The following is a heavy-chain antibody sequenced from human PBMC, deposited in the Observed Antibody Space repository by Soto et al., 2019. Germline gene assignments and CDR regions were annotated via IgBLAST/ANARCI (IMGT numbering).Heavy chain of an antibody. CDR2: IIPIFGTA. J-gene: IGHJ5*02. CDR1: GGTFSSYA. D-gene: IGHD2-21*02. CDR3: ASSNPAVVTDIPDWFDP. Sequence: SVKVSCKASGGTFSSYAISWVRQAPGQGLEWMGGIIPIFGTANYAQKFQGRVTITADKSTSTAYMELSSLRSEDTAVYYCASSNPAVVTDIPDWFDPWGQGTLVTVSS. V-gene: IGHV1-69*06.